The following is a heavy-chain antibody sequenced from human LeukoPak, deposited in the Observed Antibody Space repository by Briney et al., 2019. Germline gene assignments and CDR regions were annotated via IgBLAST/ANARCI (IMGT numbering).Heavy chain of an antibody. CDR2: TSGTGYNT. CDR1: GYTFTGYY. V-gene: IGHV1-18*04. Sequence: ASVRVSCKASGYTFTGYYMHWVRQAPGQGLEWRAWTSGTGYNTDYTQRFQGRVSVTTDTSTSTAYLEVRSLRSEDTAIYYCARSQCPDSTSCYYFFYFDFWGQGTPVTVSS. J-gene: IGHJ4*02. CDR3: ARSQCPDSTSCYYFFYFDF. D-gene: IGHD2-2*01.